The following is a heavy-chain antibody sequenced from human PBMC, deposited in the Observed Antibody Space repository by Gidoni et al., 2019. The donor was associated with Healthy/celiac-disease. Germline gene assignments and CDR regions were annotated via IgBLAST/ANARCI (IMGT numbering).Heavy chain of an antibody. D-gene: IGHD3-3*01. CDR3: ATGPPRAIYDFWSGYLDY. CDR2: FDPEDGET. Sequence: QVQLVQSGAEVKKPGASVKVYCKVSGSTLTELSMHWVRQAPGKGLEWMGGFDPEDGETIYEQKCQGRVTMTEDTSTDTAYMELSSLRSEDTAVYYCATGPPRAIYDFWSGYLDYWGQGTLVTVSS. CDR1: GSTLTELS. V-gene: IGHV1-24*01. J-gene: IGHJ4*02.